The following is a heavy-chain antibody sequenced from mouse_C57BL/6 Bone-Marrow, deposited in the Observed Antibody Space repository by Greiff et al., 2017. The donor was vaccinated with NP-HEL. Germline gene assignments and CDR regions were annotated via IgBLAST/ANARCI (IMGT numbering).Heavy chain of an antibody. V-gene: IGHV5-4*03. CDR3: ARVPPYFDY. CDR1: GFTFSSYA. J-gene: IGHJ2*01. CDR2: ISDGGSYT. Sequence: DVKLVESGGGLVKPGGSLKLSCAASGFTFSSYAMSWVRQTPEKRLEWVATISDGGSYTYYPDNVKGRFPISRDNAKNNLYLQMSHLKSEDTAMYYCARVPPYFDYWGQGTTLTVSS.